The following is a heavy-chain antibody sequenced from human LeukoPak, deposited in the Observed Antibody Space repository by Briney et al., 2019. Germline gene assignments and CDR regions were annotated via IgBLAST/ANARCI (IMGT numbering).Heavy chain of an antibody. CDR1: GFTFSSYA. Sequence: PGGSLRLSCAASGFTFSSYAMHWVRQAPGKGLEWVAVISYDGSNKYYADSVKGRFTISRDDAKNSLYLQMNSLRVEDTAVYYCARDNPDYSNNWWFDPWGQGTLVTVSS. CDR3: ARDNPDYSNNWWFDP. J-gene: IGHJ5*02. D-gene: IGHD4-11*01. V-gene: IGHV3-30-3*01. CDR2: ISYDGSNK.